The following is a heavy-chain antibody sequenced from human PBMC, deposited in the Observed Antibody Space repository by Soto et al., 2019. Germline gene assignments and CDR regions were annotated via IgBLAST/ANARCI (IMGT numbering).Heavy chain of an antibody. CDR2: MHYTGFS. CDR1: GDSVTSHY. CDR3: ARVPAAAGIWLGFDY. D-gene: IGHD6-13*01. J-gene: IGHJ4*02. Sequence: SETLSLTCSFSGDSVTSHYLTWIRQSPEKGLEWIGYMHYTGFSHYNPSLKSRLTISVDRSKNQFTLQLTSVTVADTAVYYCARVPAAAGIWLGFDYWGQGTLVTISS. V-gene: IGHV4-59*02.